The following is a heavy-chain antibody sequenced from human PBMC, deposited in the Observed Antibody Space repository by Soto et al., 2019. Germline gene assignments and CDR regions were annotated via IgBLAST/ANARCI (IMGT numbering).Heavy chain of an antibody. D-gene: IGHD6-6*01. CDR2: IYHSVST. V-gene: IGHV4-4*02. CDR1: GGSISSSNW. CDR3: ARDAREGRGYYYGMDV. Sequence: QVQLQESGPGLVKPSGTLSLTCAVSGGSISSSNWWSLVRQPPGKGLEWIGEIYHSVSTNYNPSLKSRVTISVDKSKNQFSLMLSSVTAADTAVYYCARDAREGRGYYYGMDVWGQGTTGTVSS. J-gene: IGHJ6*02.